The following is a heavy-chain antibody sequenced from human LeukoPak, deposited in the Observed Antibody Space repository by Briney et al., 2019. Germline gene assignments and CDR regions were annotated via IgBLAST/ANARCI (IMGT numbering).Heavy chain of an antibody. J-gene: IGHJ4*02. D-gene: IGHD2-21*02. CDR2: IKSKTDGGTT. V-gene: IGHV3-15*01. CDR3: TREAVTANGYFDY. CDR1: GFTFSNAW. Sequence: GGSLRLSCEASGFTFSNAWMTWVRQAPGKGLEWVGRIKSKTDGGTTDCAAPVKGRFTISRVDSKNTLYLQMNSLKTEDTAVYYCTREAVTANGYFDYWGQGTLVTVSS.